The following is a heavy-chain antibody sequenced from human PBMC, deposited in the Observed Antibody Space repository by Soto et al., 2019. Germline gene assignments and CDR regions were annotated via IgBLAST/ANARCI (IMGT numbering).Heavy chain of an antibody. Sequence: SETLSLTCSVSGGSIISYYWSWIRQTPGKGLEWIGYIYYSGSTNYNPSLKSRVTISVDTSKNQFSLKLSSVTAADTAVYYCARHRGYCSSTSCYALDYWGPGTLVTVSS. J-gene: IGHJ4*02. CDR3: ARHRGYCSSTSCYALDY. CDR2: IYYSGST. CDR1: GGSIISYY. D-gene: IGHD2-2*01. V-gene: IGHV4-59*08.